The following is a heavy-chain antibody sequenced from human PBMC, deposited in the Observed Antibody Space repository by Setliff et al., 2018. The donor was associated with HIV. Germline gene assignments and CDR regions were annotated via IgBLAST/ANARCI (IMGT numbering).Heavy chain of an antibody. D-gene: IGHD3-3*01. CDR3: ARDGADYNFRSGTHPFDI. CDR1: ADTFTNCL. J-gene: IGHJ4*02. Sequence: ASVKVSCKASADTFTNCLINWVRQAPGQGLEWMGWINTDIGTPTYAQAFTGRFVFSLDTFVSTAFLQITSLKAENTAIYYCARDGADYNFRSGTHPFDIWGQGTLVTFSS. CDR2: INTDIGTP. V-gene: IGHV7-4-1*02.